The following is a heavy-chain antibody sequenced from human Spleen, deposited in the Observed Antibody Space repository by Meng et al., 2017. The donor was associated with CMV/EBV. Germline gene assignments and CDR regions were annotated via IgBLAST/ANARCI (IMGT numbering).Heavy chain of an antibody. CDR2: ISSSSKYI. CDR3: ARDGVGANTLDY. CDR1: GFTFSTYS. V-gene: IGHV3-21*01. D-gene: IGHD1-26*01. Sequence: GESLKISCAVSGFTFSTYSVNWVRQAPGKGLEWVSSISSSSKYIYYADSVKGRFTISRDNAKNSQYLQMNSLRADDTAVYYCARDGVGANTLDYWGQGTLVTVSS. J-gene: IGHJ4*02.